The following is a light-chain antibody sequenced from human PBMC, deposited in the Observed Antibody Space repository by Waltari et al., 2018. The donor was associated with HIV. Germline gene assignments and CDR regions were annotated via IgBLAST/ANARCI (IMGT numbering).Light chain of an antibody. CDR3: NSYSTTYTPCV. J-gene: IGLJ1*01. CDR2: DVS. V-gene: IGLV2-14*01. CDR1: SRDVVAYNF. Sequence: QSALTQPAYVSGSPGQSLTISCPGPSRDVVAYNFVSWYQQHPGKAPKLVIYDVSNRPSGVSNRFSGSKSGNTASLTISGLQTEDEADYYCNSYSTTYTPCVFGTGTRVTVL.